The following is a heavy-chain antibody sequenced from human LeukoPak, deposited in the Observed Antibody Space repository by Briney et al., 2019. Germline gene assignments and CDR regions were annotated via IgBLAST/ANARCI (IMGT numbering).Heavy chain of an antibody. V-gene: IGHV3-11*05. D-gene: IGHD6-13*01. CDR3: ARDSSSTWQNDY. Sequence: GGSLRLSCAASGFTFSDHYMSWTRQAPGKGLEWVSYISSSSSYTNYADSVKGRFTISRDNAKNSLYLQMNSLRAEDTAVYFCARDSSSTWQNDYWGQGTLVTVSS. CDR2: ISSSSSYT. J-gene: IGHJ4*02. CDR1: GFTFSDHY.